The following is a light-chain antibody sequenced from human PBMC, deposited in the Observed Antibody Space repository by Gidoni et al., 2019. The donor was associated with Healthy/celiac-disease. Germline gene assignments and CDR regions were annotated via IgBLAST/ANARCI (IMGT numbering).Light chain of an antibody. CDR1: SSDVGRYNY. J-gene: IGLJ1*01. CDR3: CSYAGSYV. Sequence: QSALTQPRSVSGSPGQSVTISCTGTSSDVGRYNYVSWYQQHPGKAPKLMIYDVSKRPPGVPDRFSGSKSGNTASLTISGLQAEDEADYYCCSYAGSYVFGTGTKVTVL. CDR2: DVS. V-gene: IGLV2-11*01.